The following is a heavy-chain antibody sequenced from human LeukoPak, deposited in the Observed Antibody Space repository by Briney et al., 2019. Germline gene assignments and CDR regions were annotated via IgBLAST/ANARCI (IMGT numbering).Heavy chain of an antibody. Sequence: GASVKVSCKASGYTFTSYGISWVRQAPGQGLEWMGWISAYNGNTNYAQKLQGRVTMTTDTSTSTAYMELRSLRSDDTAVYYCARIGNYYDSSGYYYGLDYWGQGTLVTVSS. V-gene: IGHV1-18*01. CDR1: GYTFTSYG. CDR2: ISAYNGNT. CDR3: ARIGNYYDSSGYYYGLDY. D-gene: IGHD3-22*01. J-gene: IGHJ4*02.